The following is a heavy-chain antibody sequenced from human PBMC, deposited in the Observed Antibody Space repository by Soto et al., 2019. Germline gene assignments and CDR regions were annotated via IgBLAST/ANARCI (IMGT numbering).Heavy chain of an antibody. CDR3: ARDLDGSGSYFTDY. CDR2: ISVYNGNT. J-gene: IGHJ4*02. CDR1: GYTFTSAG. D-gene: IGHD3-10*01. Sequence: QVQLVQSGAEVKNPGTSVKVSCKTSGYTFTSAGISWVRQAPGQGLEWMGWISVYNGNTKYAQKVQDRVTLTTDTSTSTAYMELRSLTSDDTAVYYCARDLDGSGSYFTDYWGQGTLVTVAA. V-gene: IGHV1-18*01.